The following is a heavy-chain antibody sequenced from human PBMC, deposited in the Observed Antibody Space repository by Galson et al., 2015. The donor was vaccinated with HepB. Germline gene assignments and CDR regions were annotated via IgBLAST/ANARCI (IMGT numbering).Heavy chain of an antibody. CDR3: ARALYAGSGTYGEAVFHMDV. J-gene: IGHJ6*03. CDR1: GFTFSSYS. V-gene: IGHV3-48*04. CDR2: ISSSSSTK. Sequence: SLRLSCAASGFTFSSYSMNWVRQAPGKGLEWVSYISSSSSTKYFADSVKGRFTISRDNAMNSLYLQMNSLRAEDTAVYYCARALYAGSGTYGEAVFHMDVWGKGTTVTVSS. D-gene: IGHD3-10*01.